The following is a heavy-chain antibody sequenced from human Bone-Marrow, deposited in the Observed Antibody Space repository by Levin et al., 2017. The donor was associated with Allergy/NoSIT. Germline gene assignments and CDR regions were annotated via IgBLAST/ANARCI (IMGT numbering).Heavy chain of an antibody. CDR3: ARGRAAAGRKGGLYNY. Sequence: HPGGSLRLSCAASGFTFSSYAMHWVRQAPGKGLEWVAVISYDGSNKYYADSVKGRFTISRDNSKNTLYLQMNSLRAEDTAVYYCARGRAAAGRKGGLYNYWGQGTLVTVSS. J-gene: IGHJ4*02. CDR2: ISYDGSNK. CDR1: GFTFSSYA. D-gene: IGHD6-13*01. V-gene: IGHV3-30-3*01.